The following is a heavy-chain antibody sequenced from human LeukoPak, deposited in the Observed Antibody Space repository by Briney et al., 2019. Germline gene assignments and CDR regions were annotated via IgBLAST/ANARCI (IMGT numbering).Heavy chain of an antibody. D-gene: IGHD5-24*01. V-gene: IGHV1-46*01. CDR1: GYTLTELS. Sequence: ASVKVSCKVSGYTLTELSMHWVRQAPGQGLEWMGIINPSGGSTSYAQKFQGRVTMTRDTSTSTVYMELSSLRSEDTAVYYCAREKERATIPRFFDSGGRGPLAT. CDR2: INPSGGST. CDR3: AREKERATIPRFFDS. J-gene: IGHJ4*02.